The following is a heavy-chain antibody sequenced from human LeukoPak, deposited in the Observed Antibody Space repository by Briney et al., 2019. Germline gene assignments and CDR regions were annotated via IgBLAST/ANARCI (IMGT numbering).Heavy chain of an antibody. D-gene: IGHD3-22*01. CDR2: INWNGGST. CDR1: GFTFDDYG. Sequence: GGSLRLSCAASGFTFDDYGMSWVRQAPGKGLEWVSGINWNGGSTGYADSVKGRFTISRDNAKNSLYLQMNSLRAEDTALYHCARRSGYYESSGYYGYYMDVWGKATTVTVSS. V-gene: IGHV3-20*01. CDR3: ARRSGYYESSGYYGYYMDV. J-gene: IGHJ6*03.